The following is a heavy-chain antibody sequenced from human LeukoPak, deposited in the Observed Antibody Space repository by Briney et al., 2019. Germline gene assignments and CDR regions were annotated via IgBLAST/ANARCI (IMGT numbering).Heavy chain of an antibody. CDR3: ARELRTFDS. D-gene: IGHD3-16*01. CDR2: INSDGSSR. V-gene: IGHV3-74*01. J-gene: IGHJ4*02. CDR1: GFTFRSNW. Sequence: GGSLRLSCAASGFTFRSNWMHWVRQAPGKGLVWVSRINSDGSSRSYGESVKGRFTISRDNAKNTQYLQMDSLRAEDTAVYYCARELRTFDSWGQGTLVTVSS.